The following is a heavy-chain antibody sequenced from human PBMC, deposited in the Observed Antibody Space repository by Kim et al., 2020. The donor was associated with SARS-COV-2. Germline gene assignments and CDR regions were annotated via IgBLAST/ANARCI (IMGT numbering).Heavy chain of an antibody. J-gene: IGHJ3*02. V-gene: IGHV1-46*04. Sequence: ASVKVSCKASGYRFTSNKMHWVRQAPGQGLEWMGIITPIDGFTVYAQNLQGRFTVTRDTSTTTVYMELSSLRSDDTAVYYCARDNLDWAFDIWGQGTMVIVSP. CDR3: ARDNLDWAFDI. CDR2: ITPIDGFT. D-gene: IGHD2-21*01. CDR1: GYRFTSNK.